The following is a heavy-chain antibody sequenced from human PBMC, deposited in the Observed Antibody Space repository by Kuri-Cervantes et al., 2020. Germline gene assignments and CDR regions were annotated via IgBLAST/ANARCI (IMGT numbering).Heavy chain of an antibody. CDR2: ISYDGSNK. CDR3: ARVNVNDALDI. CDR1: GFTFSSYG. J-gene: IGHJ3*02. Sequence: LTCAASGFTFSSYGMHWVRQAPGKGLEWVAVISYDGSNKYYADSVKGRFTISRDNAKSSLYLQMNSLRADDTAVYYCARVNVNDALDIWAQGTMVTVSS. V-gene: IGHV3-30*03. D-gene: IGHD1-1*01.